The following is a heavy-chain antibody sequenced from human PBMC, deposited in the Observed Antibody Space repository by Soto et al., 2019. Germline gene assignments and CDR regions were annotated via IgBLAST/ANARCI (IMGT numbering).Heavy chain of an antibody. CDR3: GRGRSGQLVVFY. Sequence: RASVKVSCKASGYTFTGHYIHWVRQAPGQGPEWMGEIGPASGDTRYAQKFQGRVTMTRDTSITTVYMELNNLSPDGTAVYYCGRGRSGQLVVFYWGQGTPVTVSS. D-gene: IGHD3-10*01. J-gene: IGHJ4*02. CDR2: IGPASGDT. V-gene: IGHV1-2*02. CDR1: GYTFTGHY.